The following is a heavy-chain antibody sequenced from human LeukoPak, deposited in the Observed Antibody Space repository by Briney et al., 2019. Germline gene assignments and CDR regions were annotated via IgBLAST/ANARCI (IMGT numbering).Heavy chain of an antibody. CDR1: GGSISSGDYY. D-gene: IGHD6-13*01. CDR3: ARAHSSSWYEWFDP. Sequence: SETLSLTCTVSGGSISSGDYYWSWIRQPPGKGLEWIGYIYYSGSTYYNPSLKSRVTISVDTSKNQFSLKLSSVTAADTAVYYCARAHSSSWYEWFDPWGQGPLVTVSS. CDR2: IYYSGST. V-gene: IGHV4-30-4*01. J-gene: IGHJ5*02.